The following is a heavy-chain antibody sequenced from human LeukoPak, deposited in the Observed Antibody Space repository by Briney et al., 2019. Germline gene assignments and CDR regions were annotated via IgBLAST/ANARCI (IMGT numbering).Heavy chain of an antibody. CDR3: ARAHSLLWFRGRMYYFDY. Sequence: ASVKVSCKASGYTFTSYDINWVRQATGQGLEWMGWMNPNSGNKGYAQKFQGRVTMTRNTSISTAYMELSSLRSEDTAVYYCARAHSLLWFRGRMYYFDYWGQGTLVTVSS. D-gene: IGHD3-10*01. V-gene: IGHV1-8*01. CDR1: GYTFTSYD. J-gene: IGHJ4*02. CDR2: MNPNSGNK.